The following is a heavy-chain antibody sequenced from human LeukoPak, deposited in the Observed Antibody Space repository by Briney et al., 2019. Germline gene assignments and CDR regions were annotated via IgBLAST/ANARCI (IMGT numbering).Heavy chain of an antibody. CDR2: IYYSGST. V-gene: IGHV4-39*07. CDR1: GGSISSSSYY. D-gene: IGHD3-22*01. Sequence: SETLSLTCSVSGGSISSSSYYWGWIRQPPGKGLEWIGSIYYSGSTYYNPSLKSRVTISVDRSKNQFSLKLSSVTAADTAVYYCARGGGHYDSSGYYYNFDYWGQGTLVTVSS. J-gene: IGHJ4*02. CDR3: ARGGGHYDSSGYYYNFDY.